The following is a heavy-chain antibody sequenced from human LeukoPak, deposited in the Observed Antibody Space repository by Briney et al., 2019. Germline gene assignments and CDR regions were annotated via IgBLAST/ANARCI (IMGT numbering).Heavy chain of an antibody. V-gene: IGHV4-39*01. J-gene: IGHJ4*02. CDR2: IYYSGST. CDR3: ARHRGTVTTTFDY. D-gene: IGHD4-17*01. CDR1: GGSISSSSYY. Sequence: SETLSLTCTVSGGSISSSSYYWGWGRQPPGEGVEWFGIIYYSGSTYYTPSLKTPVPISVHTSKNHFSLKLSSVTAADTAVYYCARHRGTVTTTFDYWGQRTLVTVSS.